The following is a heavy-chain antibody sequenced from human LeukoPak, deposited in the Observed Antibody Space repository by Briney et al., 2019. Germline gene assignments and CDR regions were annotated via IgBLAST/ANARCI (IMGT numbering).Heavy chain of an antibody. J-gene: IGHJ6*02. V-gene: IGHV3-33*01. Sequence: GGSLRLSCAASGFTFSSYGMHWVRQAPGKGLEWVAVIWYDGSNKYYADSVKGRFTISRDNSKNTLYLQMNSLRAEDTAVYYCARDHHTPNVGIVATIPSGMDVWGQGTTVTVSS. CDR3: ARDHHTPNVGIVATIPSGMDV. D-gene: IGHD5-12*01. CDR2: IWYDGSNK. CDR1: GFTFSSYG.